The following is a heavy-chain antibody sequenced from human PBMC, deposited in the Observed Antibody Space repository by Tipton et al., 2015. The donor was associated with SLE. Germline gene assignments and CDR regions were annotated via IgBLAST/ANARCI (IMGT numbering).Heavy chain of an antibody. Sequence: QSGPEVKKPGASVKVSCKASGYTLSSYAVTWVRQAPGQGLEWMGWVSANNGYTKYAQKFQGRVTLTTDTSTDTAYMDLRSLRSDDTAVYYCARGGDCTGGSGYYDFGMDVWGQGTTVTVSS. V-gene: IGHV1-18*01. J-gene: IGHJ6*02. D-gene: IGHD2-15*01. CDR3: ARGGDCTGGSGYYDFGMDV. CDR1: GYTLSSYA. CDR2: VSANNGYT.